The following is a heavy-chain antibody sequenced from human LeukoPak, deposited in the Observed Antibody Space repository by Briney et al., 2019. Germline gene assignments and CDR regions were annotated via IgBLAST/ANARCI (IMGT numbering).Heavy chain of an antibody. D-gene: IGHD2/OR15-2a*01. CDR1: GFTVSSNY. CDR3: ARVTLTWNSRDFDY. V-gene: IGHV3-66*01. Sequence: GGSLRLSCAASGFTVSSNYMSWVRQAPGKGLEWVSVIYSGGSTYYADSVKGRFTISRDNSKNTLYLQMNSLRAEDTAVYYCARVTLTWNSRDFDYWGRGILVTVSS. J-gene: IGHJ4*02. CDR2: IYSGGST.